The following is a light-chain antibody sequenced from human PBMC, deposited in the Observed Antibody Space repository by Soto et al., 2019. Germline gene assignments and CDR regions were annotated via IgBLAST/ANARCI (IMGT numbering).Light chain of an antibody. V-gene: IGKV1-6*01. Sequence: AIQMTQSPSSLSASVGDRVTITCRTSQGVRNDLGWYQQKPGKAPKLLIYAASSLQSGVPSRFSGSGSGTDFTHTISSLQPEDFATYHCLQDYNYPWTFGQGTKVEI. CDR2: AAS. CDR3: LQDYNYPWT. J-gene: IGKJ1*01. CDR1: QGVRND.